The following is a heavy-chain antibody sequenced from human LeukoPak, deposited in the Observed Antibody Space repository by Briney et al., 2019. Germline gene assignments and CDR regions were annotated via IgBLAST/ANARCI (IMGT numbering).Heavy chain of an antibody. D-gene: IGHD3-22*01. CDR2: INPNSGGT. Sequence: ASVKVSCKASGYTFTGYYMHWVRQAPGQGLEWMGWINPNSGGTNYAQKFQGRVTMTRDTSISTAYMELSRLRSDDTAVYYCARDSSGYYYFDYWGQGTLATVSS. J-gene: IGHJ4*02. V-gene: IGHV1-2*02. CDR1: GYTFTGYY. CDR3: ARDSSGYYYFDY.